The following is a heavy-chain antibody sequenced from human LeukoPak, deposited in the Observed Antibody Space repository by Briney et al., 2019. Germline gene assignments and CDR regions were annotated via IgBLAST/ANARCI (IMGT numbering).Heavy chain of an antibody. V-gene: IGHV1-18*01. Sequence: ASVKVSCKASGYTFSTYGITWVREAPGQGPEWLGWISGSTGSTHYTQAVQGRVTMTTDTSTATAYLELKSLRSDDTAIYYCARVGRDCSDINCYWADWFDPWGQGTLVIVSS. CDR2: ISGSTGST. D-gene: IGHD2-2*01. J-gene: IGHJ5*02. CDR1: GYTFSTYG. CDR3: ARVGRDCSDINCYWADWFDP.